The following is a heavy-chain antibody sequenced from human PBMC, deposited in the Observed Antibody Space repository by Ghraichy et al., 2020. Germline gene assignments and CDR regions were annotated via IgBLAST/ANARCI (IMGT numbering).Heavy chain of an antibody. J-gene: IGHJ6*03. CDR1: GGSISSYY. Sequence: SETLSLTCTVSGGSISSYYWSWIRQPPGKGLEWIGYIYYSGSTNYNPSLKSRVTISVDTSKNQFSLKLSSVTAADTAVYYCARALVSYDFWSGYYDYYYYYMDVWGKGTTVTVSS. CDR2: IYYSGST. CDR3: ARALVSYDFWSGYYDYYYYYMDV. D-gene: IGHD3-3*01. V-gene: IGHV4-59*01.